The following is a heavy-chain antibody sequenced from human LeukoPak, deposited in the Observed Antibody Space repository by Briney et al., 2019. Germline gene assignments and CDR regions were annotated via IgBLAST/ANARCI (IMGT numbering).Heavy chain of an antibody. CDR1: GFIFDDYA. J-gene: IGHJ4*02. V-gene: IGHV3-9*03. CDR2: ISWNSGSI. Sequence: GGSLRLSCAASGFIFDDYAMHWVRHAPGKGLEWVSTISWNSGSIGYADSVKGRFTISRDNAKNSLYLQMNSLRAEDMALYYCAKDIGGEGGYSYGLDYWGQGTLVTVSS. CDR3: AKDIGGEGGYSYGLDY. D-gene: IGHD5-18*01.